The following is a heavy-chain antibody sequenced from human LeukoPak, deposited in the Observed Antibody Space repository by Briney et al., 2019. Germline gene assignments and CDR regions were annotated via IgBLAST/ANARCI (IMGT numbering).Heavy chain of an antibody. Sequence: SETLSLTCTVSGGSISSYYWTWIRPPPGKGREWIGYIYYSGSNNYNPSLKSRVTISVDTSKNQFSLTLTSVTAADTAVYYCARWVNSGYFDYGGQGTLVTVP. CDR3: ARWVNSGYFDY. D-gene: IGHD1-26*01. J-gene: IGHJ4*02. CDR2: IYYSGSN. CDR1: GGSISSYY. V-gene: IGHV4-59*01.